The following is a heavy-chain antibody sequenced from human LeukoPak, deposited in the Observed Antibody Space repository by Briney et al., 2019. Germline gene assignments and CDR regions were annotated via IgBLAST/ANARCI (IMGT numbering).Heavy chain of an antibody. CDR1: GFTFSSYA. CDR2: ISGSGGST. Sequence: GGSLRLSCAASGFTFSSYAMSWVRQAPGKGLEWVSAISGSGGSTYYADSVKGRFTISRGSSKNTLYLQMNSLEAEDTAVYYCAKETTGIAASPGDYWGQGTLVTVSS. CDR3: AKETTGIAASPGDY. J-gene: IGHJ4*02. D-gene: IGHD6-13*01. V-gene: IGHV3-23*01.